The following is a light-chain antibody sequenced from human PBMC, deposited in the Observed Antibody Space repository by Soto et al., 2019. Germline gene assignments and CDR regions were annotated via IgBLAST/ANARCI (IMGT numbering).Light chain of an antibody. CDR2: GAS. J-gene: IGKJ4*01. CDR3: QLCDSPPLS. CDR1: QDISGR. Sequence: DIQMTQSPSSLSASIGETVTITCRASQDISGRLTWYQQTRGRVPKLLIYGASNLESGVASRFIGSGSGPDCTLTISGLQPEDFASYYCQLCDSPPLSFGGWTRVEF. V-gene: IGKV1-39*01.